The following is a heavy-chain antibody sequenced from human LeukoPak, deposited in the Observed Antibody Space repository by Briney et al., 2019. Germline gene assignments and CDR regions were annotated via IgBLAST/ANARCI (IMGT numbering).Heavy chain of an antibody. CDR1: GGSISSSNW. Sequence: PSETLSLTCAVSGGSISSSNWWSWVRPPPGKGLEWIGEIYHSGSTNYNPSLKSRVTISVDTSKNQFSLKLSSVTAADTAVYYCARGISSGWLLSVDYWGQGTLVTVSS. CDR3: ARGISSGWLLSVDY. CDR2: IYHSGST. J-gene: IGHJ4*02. V-gene: IGHV4-4*02. D-gene: IGHD6-19*01.